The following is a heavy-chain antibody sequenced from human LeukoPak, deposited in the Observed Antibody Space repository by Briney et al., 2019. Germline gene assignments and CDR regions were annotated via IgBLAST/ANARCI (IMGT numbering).Heavy chain of an antibody. D-gene: IGHD3-22*01. V-gene: IGHV3-48*03. CDR2: ISSSGNTI. J-gene: IGHJ4*02. Sequence: GGSLRLSCAASGFTFSSYQMNWVRQAPGKGLEWVSYISSSGNTIYYAASVKGRFTISRDNAKNSLYLQMNSLRAEDTAVYYCARGYYYDSSFDYWGQGTLVTVSS. CDR1: GFTFSSYQ. CDR3: ARGYYYDSSFDY.